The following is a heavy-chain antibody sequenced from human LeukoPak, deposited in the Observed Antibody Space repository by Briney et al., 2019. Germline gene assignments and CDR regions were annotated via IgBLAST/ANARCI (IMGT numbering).Heavy chain of an antibody. Sequence: ASVKVSCKASGYTFTSYGISWVRQAPGQGLEWMGWISAYNGNTNYAQKLQGRVTMNTDTSTSTAYMELRSLRSDHTAVYYCARVPAATVYYYFYMDVWGKGTTVTVSS. D-gene: IGHD2-2*01. CDR1: GYTFTSYG. V-gene: IGHV1-18*01. J-gene: IGHJ6*03. CDR3: ARVPAATVYYYFYMDV. CDR2: ISAYNGNT.